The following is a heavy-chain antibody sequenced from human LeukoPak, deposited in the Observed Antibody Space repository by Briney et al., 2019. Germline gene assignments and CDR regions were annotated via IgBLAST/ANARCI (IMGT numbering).Heavy chain of an antibody. J-gene: IGHJ6*01. V-gene: IGHV4-59*08. Sequence: SETLSLTCTGSGASISDYYWNWLRQPPGKGLEWIVYMYYSRSTNYNHSFESRVIMTGDTTKNDLFLKLSSRTAADAAEYCCGRMNGDYG. CDR3: GRMNGDYG. CDR1: GASISDYY. D-gene: IGHD4-17*01. CDR2: MYYSRST.